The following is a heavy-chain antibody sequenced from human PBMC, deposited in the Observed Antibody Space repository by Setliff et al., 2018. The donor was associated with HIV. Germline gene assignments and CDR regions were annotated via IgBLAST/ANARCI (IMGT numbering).Heavy chain of an antibody. CDR2: IYYSGST. D-gene: IGHD3-16*01. V-gene: IGHV4-61*01. CDR1: GGSISSSSYY. Sequence: SETLSLTCTVSGGSISSSSYYWGWIRQPPGKGLEWIGYIYYSGSTNYNPSLKSRVTISVDTSKNQFSLKLSSVTAADTAVYYCARDFLFGDAFDIWGQGTMVTVSS. CDR3: ARDFLFGDAFDI. J-gene: IGHJ3*02.